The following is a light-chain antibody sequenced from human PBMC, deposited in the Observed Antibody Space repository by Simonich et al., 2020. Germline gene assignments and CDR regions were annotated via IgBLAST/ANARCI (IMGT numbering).Light chain of an antibody. Sequence: QSALTHPASVSGSPGQSVTISCTGTSSDVGGYNYVSWYQHHPGKAPKLMIYEVSKRPSGFPDRFSGSKSGNTASLTFSGLQAEDEADYYCSSYAGSNNVVFGGGTKLTVL. J-gene: IGLJ2*01. CDR2: EVS. V-gene: IGLV2-8*01. CDR3: SSYAGSNNVV. CDR1: SSDVGGYNY.